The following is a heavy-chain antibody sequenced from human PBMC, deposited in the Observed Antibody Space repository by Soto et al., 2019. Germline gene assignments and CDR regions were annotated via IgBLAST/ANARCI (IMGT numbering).Heavy chain of an antibody. CDR1: GYTFSSYA. J-gene: IGHJ6*02. Sequence: QVQLVQSGAEVKKPGASVKVSCKASGYTFSSYAISWVRQAPGQGLEWMGGIIPIFGTANYAQKFQGRVTITADKSTSTAYMELSSRRSGDTAVYYCARDEGGWYYYYYYGMAVWGQGTTVTVSS. CDR3: ARDEGGWYYYYYYGMAV. V-gene: IGHV1-69*06. D-gene: IGHD2-15*01. CDR2: IIPIFGTA.